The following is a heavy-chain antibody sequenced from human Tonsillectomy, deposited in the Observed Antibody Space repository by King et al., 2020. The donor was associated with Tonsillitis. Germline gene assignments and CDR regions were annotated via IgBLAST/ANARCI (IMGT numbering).Heavy chain of an antibody. CDR2: IKEDGSTK. Sequence: QLVQSGGGLVQPGGSLRLSCAASGFTFNSKWMSWVRQAPGKGLEWVADIKEDGSTKYYVDSVKGRFTISRDNAKNSLYLKMNSLRAEDAAIYYCATDGHYFDYWGQGTLVTISS. CDR3: ATDGHYFDY. J-gene: IGHJ4*02. CDR1: GFTFNSKW. V-gene: IGHV3-7*01.